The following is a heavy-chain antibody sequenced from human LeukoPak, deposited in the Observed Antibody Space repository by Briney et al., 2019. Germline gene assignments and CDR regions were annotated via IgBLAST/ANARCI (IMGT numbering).Heavy chain of an antibody. Sequence: ETLSLTCTVSGGSISSSSYYWGWIRQSPGKGLEWVSAISGSGGSTYYADSVKGRFTISSDNSKNTLYLQMNSMRAEDTAVYYCAKDSGSSGYWGQGTLVTVSS. V-gene: IGHV3-23*01. CDR1: GGSISSSSYY. CDR2: ISGSGGST. CDR3: AKDSGSSGY. D-gene: IGHD1-26*01. J-gene: IGHJ4*02.